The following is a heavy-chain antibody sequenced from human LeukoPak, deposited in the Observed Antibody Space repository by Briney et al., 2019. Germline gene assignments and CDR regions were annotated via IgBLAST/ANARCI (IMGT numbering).Heavy chain of an antibody. D-gene: IGHD3-10*01. J-gene: IGHJ5*02. Sequence: GASVKVSCKASGYTFTSYDINWVRQATGQGLEWMGWMNPNSGNTGYAQKFQGRVTITRNTSISTAYMELSSLRSEDTAIYYCARDPTVWSQTHWFDPWGQGTLVTVSS. CDR1: GYTFTSYD. V-gene: IGHV1-8*03. CDR3: ARDPTVWSQTHWFDP. CDR2: MNPNSGNT.